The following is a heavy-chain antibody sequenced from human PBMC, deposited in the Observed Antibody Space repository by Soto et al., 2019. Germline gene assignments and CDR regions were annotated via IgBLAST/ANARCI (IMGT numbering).Heavy chain of an antibody. V-gene: IGHV1-18*01. CDR2: IRAYNGNT. Sequence: QVQLVQSGAEVKKPGASVKVSCKASGYTFTNYGISWVRQAPGQGLEWMGWIRAYNGNTNYSQKLQGRVTMTTDTSTTRAYMSLRSVKSDDTAVYYSTRASPPVDYWGQGTLVTVHS. J-gene: IGHJ4*02. CDR1: GYTFTNYG. CDR3: TRASPPVDY.